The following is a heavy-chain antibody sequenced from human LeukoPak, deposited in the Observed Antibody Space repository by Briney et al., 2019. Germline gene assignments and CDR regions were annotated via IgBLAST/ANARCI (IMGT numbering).Heavy chain of an antibody. CDR1: GGTFSSYA. CDR2: IIPIFGTA. Sequence: SVKVSCKASGGTFSSYAISWVRQAPGQGLEWMGGIIPIFGTANYAQKFQGRVTITADESTSTAYMELSSLRSEDTAVYYCAKDQELLWFGELSGAFDIWGQGTMVTVSS. D-gene: IGHD3-10*01. J-gene: IGHJ3*02. CDR3: AKDQELLWFGELSGAFDI. V-gene: IGHV1-69*01.